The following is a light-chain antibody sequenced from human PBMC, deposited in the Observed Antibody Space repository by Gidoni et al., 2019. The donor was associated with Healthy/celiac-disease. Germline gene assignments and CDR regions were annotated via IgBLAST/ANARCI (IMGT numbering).Light chain of an antibody. J-gene: IGLJ2*01. CDR3: QSADSSGTYVV. V-gene: IGLV3-25*03. CDR2: KDS. CDR1: ALPKQY. Sequence: SYELPQPPSVSLSPGQTARITCSGDALPKQYAYWYQQKPGQAPVLVIYKDSERPSGIPERCSGSSSGTTVTLTISGVQAEDEADYYCQSADSSGTYVVFGGGTKLTVL.